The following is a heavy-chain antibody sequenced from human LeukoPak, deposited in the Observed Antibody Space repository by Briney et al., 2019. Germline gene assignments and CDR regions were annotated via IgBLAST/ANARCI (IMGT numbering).Heavy chain of an antibody. CDR1: GFTVNSKY. CDR2: MSSGGSA. D-gene: IGHD2-15*01. J-gene: IGHJ5*02. CDR3: AKSTPGPHCSGAGCPPTLTPLDA. Sequence: GGSLRLSCAASGFTVNSKYMSWVRQAPGKGLEWLSVMSSGGSASYADSVRGRFTISRANSKNTKYLQLSILTADDTDAYYCAKSTPGPHCSGAGCPPTLTPLDAWGQGTLVTVSS. V-gene: IGHV3-53*01.